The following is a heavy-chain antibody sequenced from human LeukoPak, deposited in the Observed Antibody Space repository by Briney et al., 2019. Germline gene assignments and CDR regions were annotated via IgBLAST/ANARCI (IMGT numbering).Heavy chain of an antibody. Sequence: PSQTLSLTCAVSGGSISSGVYYWSWIRQHPGKGLEWIGYIYYSGTTYYNPSLKSRITISIDTSKNQFSLNLSSVTAADTAVYYCARNQAVAGNHGAMDIWGQGTMVTVSS. CDR3: ARNQAVAGNHGAMDI. V-gene: IGHV4-31*11. D-gene: IGHD6-19*01. CDR1: GGSISSGVYY. J-gene: IGHJ3*02. CDR2: IYYSGTT.